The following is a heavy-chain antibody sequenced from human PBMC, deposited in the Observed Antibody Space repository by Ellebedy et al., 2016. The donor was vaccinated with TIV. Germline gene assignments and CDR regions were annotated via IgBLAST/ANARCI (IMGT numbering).Heavy chain of an antibody. CDR3: ARTGDRGRAFDY. CDR2: TYYRSKWSN. V-gene: IGHV6-1*01. D-gene: IGHD7-27*01. CDR1: GDSVSSNSAA. Sequence: SQTLSLTXXISGDSVSSNSAAWNWIGQSPSRGLEWLGRTYYRSKWSNDYAVSVKSRITINPDTSKNHFSLQLNSVTPEDTAVYYCARTGDRGRAFDYWGQGTLVTVSS. J-gene: IGHJ4*02.